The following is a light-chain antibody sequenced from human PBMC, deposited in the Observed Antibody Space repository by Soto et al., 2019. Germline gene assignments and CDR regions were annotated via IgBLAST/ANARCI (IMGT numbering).Light chain of an antibody. J-gene: IGKJ1*01. V-gene: IGKV1-39*01. CDR3: QQSYSSPKT. CDR1: QTINRY. CDR2: ASS. Sequence: DLQMTQSPSSLSASVGDRVTITCRASQTINRYLNWYQQKPGKAPKLLIYASSSLQSGVPSTFSGSGSGTDFTLTISSLQPEDFATYYCQQSYSSPKTFGQGTKVEIK.